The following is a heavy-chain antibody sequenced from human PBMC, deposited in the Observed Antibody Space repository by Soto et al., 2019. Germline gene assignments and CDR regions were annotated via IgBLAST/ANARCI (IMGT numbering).Heavy chain of an antibody. V-gene: IGHV1-69*13. CDR3: ARGDSNYGTYYYYGMDV. CDR1: GGTFSSCS. D-gene: IGHD4-4*01. J-gene: IGHJ6*02. Sequence: SVNVSCKSSGGTFSSCSISRVRQGPGQGLEWMGGIIPIFGTANYAQKFQGRVTITADESTSTAYMELSSLRSEDTAVYYCARGDSNYGTYYYYGMDVWGQGTTVTVSS. CDR2: IIPIFGTA.